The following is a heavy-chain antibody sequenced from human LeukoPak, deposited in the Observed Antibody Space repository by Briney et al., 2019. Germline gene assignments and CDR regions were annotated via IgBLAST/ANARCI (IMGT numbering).Heavy chain of an antibody. CDR2: IYSGGST. CDR1: GFTVSSNY. D-gene: IGHD7-27*01. CDR3: ARDGESLAPYYYYGMDV. J-gene: IGHJ6*02. V-gene: IGHV3-66*01. Sequence: GGSLRLSCAASGFTVSSNYMSWVRQAPGKGLEWVSVIYSGGSTYYADSVKGRFTISRDNSKNTLYLQMNSLRAEDTAVYYCARDGESLAPYYYYGMDVWGQGTTVTVSS.